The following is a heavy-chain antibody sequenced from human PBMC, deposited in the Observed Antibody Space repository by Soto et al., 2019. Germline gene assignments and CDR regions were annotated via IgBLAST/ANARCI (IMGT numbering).Heavy chain of an antibody. CDR2: IFYSGST. D-gene: IGHD1-1*01. CDR3: ARAPYAFERRDWYPDL. CDR1: GASISSYY. V-gene: IGHV4-59*01. Sequence: QVQLQESGPGLVKPSETLSLTCTVSGASISSYYWSWIRQPPGKGLEWIGYIFYSGSTNYNPPLKSRVTRSVDTSKTQFSLNLRSVTAADTAVYYCARAPYAFERRDWYPDLWGRGTLVTVSS. J-gene: IGHJ2*01.